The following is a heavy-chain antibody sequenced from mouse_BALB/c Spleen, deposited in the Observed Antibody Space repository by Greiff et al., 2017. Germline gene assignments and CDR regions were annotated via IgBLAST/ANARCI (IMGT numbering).Heavy chain of an antibody. Sequence: EGKLVESGGGLVKPGGSLKLSCAASGFTFSDYYMYWVRQTPEKRLEWVATISDGGSYTYYPDSVKGRFTISRDNAKNNLYLQMSSLKSEDTAMYYCARAHYYGSSYGFAYWGQGTLVTVSA. CDR1: GFTFSDYY. CDR3: ARAHYYGSSYGFAY. CDR2: ISDGGSYT. D-gene: IGHD1-1*01. J-gene: IGHJ3*01. V-gene: IGHV5-4*02.